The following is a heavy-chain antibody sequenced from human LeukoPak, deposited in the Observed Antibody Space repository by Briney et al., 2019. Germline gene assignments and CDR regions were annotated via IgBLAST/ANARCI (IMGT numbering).Heavy chain of an antibody. CDR2: FDPEDGET. D-gene: IGHD6-6*01. J-gene: IGHJ5*02. Sequence: GASVKVSCKVSGYTLTELSMHWVRQAPGKGLEWMGGFDPEDGETIYAQKFQGRVTMTEDTSTDTAYMELSSLRSEDTAVHYCATVYRSSEGVNWFDPWGQGTLVTVSS. CDR1: GYTLTELS. CDR3: ATVYRSSEGVNWFDP. V-gene: IGHV1-24*01.